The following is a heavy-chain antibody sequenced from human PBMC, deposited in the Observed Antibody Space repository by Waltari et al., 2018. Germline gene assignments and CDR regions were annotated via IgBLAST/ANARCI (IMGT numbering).Heavy chain of an antibody. D-gene: IGHD3-3*01. J-gene: IGHJ6*02. CDR1: GGSFSGYY. CDR2: INHSGST. V-gene: IGHV4-34*01. Sequence: QVQLQQWGAGLLKPSETLSLTCAVYGGSFSGYYWSWNRQPPGKGLEWIGEINHSGSTNYNPSLKSRVTISVDTSKNQFSLKLSSVTAADTAVYYCARSRVIRFLEWLPIYYGMDVWGQGTTVTVSS. CDR3: ARSRVIRFLEWLPIYYGMDV.